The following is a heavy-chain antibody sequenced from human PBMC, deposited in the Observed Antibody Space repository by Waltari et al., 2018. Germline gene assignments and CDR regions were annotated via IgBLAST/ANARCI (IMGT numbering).Heavy chain of an antibody. Sequence: QVQLVQSGAAVKKPGASVKVSCKASGYTFTGDYMHWVRQAPGQGLEWMGWINPNSGGTNYAQKFQGRVTMTRDTSISTAYMELSRLRSDDTAVYYCARDTGSSWYLIDYWGQGTLVTVSS. J-gene: IGHJ4*02. CDR2: INPNSGGT. CDR3: ARDTGSSWYLIDY. CDR1: GYTFTGDY. V-gene: IGHV1-2*02. D-gene: IGHD6-13*01.